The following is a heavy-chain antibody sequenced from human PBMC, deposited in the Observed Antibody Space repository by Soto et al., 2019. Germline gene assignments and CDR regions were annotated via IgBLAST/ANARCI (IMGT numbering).Heavy chain of an antibody. CDR3: TTTAIGYCSSASCYAGDF. J-gene: IGHJ4*02. CDR2: VKSKTDGGTT. Sequence: EVQLVESGGGLVKPGGSLRLSCAASGFTFSKAWMSWVRQAPGEGLEWVGRVKSKTDGGTTDYATPVKGRFTISRDDSEKTLYLQMNSLKTEDTAVYYCTTTAIGYCSSASCYAGDFWGQGALVTVSS. CDR1: GFTFSKAW. V-gene: IGHV3-15*01. D-gene: IGHD2-2*01.